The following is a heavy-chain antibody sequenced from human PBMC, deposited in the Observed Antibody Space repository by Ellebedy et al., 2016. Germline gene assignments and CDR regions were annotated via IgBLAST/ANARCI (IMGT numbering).Heavy chain of an antibody. CDR3: RQGHYANY. J-gene: IGHJ4*02. V-gene: IGHV3-23*01. Sequence: GGSLRLSXVASGFAFRNFFMTWVRQAPGGGLEWVSTISGGGDITVSADSVKGRFTISRDNSANTLYLHMNRLRAEDTAVYYCRQGHYANYWGQGTLVTVSS. CDR2: ISGGGDIT. CDR1: GFAFRNFF. D-gene: IGHD4-17*01.